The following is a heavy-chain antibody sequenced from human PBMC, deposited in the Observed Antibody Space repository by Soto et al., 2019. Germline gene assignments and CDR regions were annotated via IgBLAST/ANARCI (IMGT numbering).Heavy chain of an antibody. J-gene: IGHJ6*02. CDR3: ARDTYSSGRYYYYYYGMDV. V-gene: IGHV6-1*01. CDR2: TYYRSKWYN. Sequence: TLSLTCAISGDSVSSNSAAWNWIRQSPSRGLEWLGRTYYRSKWYNDYAVSVKSRITINPDTSKNQFSLQLNSVTPEDTAVYYCARDTYSSGRYYYYYYGMDVWRQGTTVTVSS. D-gene: IGHD6-19*01. CDR1: GDSVSSNSAA.